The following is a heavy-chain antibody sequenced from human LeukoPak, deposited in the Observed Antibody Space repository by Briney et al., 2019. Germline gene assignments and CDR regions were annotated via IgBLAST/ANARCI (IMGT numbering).Heavy chain of an antibody. D-gene: IGHD1-20*01. CDR3: ARESITGHRDFDY. CDR1: GFTFSAYS. CDR2: ISIGSRTI. J-gene: IGHJ4*02. V-gene: IGHV3-48*01. Sequence: GGSLRLSCAASGFTFSAYSMNWVRQAPGKGLKWVSYISIGSRTIYYADSVKGRFTVSRDNAKNSLYLQMNSLRAEDTAVYYCARESITGHRDFDYWGQGTLVTVSS.